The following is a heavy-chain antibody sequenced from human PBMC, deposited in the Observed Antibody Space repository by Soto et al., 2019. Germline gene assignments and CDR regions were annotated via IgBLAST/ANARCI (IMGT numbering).Heavy chain of an antibody. J-gene: IGHJ6*03. CDR2: THYSGGA. D-gene: IGHD2-8*01. CDR3: ASGRPSTDCSSGVCYPVAGYFYMDV. CDR1: GGSFSDYY. V-gene: IGHV4-59*08. Sequence: QVQLHESGPGLVKPSETLSLTCTVSGGSFSDYYWSWIRQPPGKGLEWVGYTHYSGGAIYSPSLKSRVIMSVDTSKKQISLRLNSVTAADTAVYYCASGRPSTDCSSGVCYPVAGYFYMDVWGKGTVVSVSS.